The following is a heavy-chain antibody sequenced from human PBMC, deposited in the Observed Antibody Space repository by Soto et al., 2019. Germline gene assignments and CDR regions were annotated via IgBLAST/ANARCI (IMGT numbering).Heavy chain of an antibody. V-gene: IGHV4-59*01. Sequence: LSLTCTVSGGSISSNYWTWIRQPPGKGLEWIGYVHNSGSTNYNPSLKSRVTISEDTSKSQFSLKVNSMTAADTAVYYCARYRREAVAGYTLDNWGQGILVTVSS. CDR3: ARYRREAVAGYTLDN. D-gene: IGHD6-13*01. J-gene: IGHJ4*02. CDR2: VHNSGST. CDR1: GGSISSNY.